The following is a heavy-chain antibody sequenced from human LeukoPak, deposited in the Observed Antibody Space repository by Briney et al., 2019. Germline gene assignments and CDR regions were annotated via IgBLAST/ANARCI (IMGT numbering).Heavy chain of an antibody. J-gene: IGHJ5*02. CDR1: GYTFTSYY. V-gene: IGHV1-46*01. D-gene: IGHD3-22*01. Sequence: ASVKVSCKASGYTFTSYYMHWVRQAPGQGLEWMGIINPSGGSTSYAQKFQGRATMTRDTSTSTVYMELSSLRSEDTAVYYCARSQRGSGYKNWFDPWGQGTLVTVSS. CDR2: INPSGGST. CDR3: ARSQRGSGYKNWFDP.